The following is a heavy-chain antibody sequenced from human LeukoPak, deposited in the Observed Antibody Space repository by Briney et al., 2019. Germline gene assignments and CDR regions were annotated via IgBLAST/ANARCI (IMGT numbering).Heavy chain of an antibody. CDR2: IHYTGNT. J-gene: IGHJ4*02. CDR3: ARDGAGMTGTGLDY. CDR1: NGSINFVSYY. Sequence: SETLSLTCTVSNGSINFVSYYWSWIRQPPGKGLEWLGYIHYTGNTIYNPSLKSRVTISMDTAKNQFSLKVSSVTAADTAVYYCARDGAGMTGTGLDYWGQGILATVSS. D-gene: IGHD3-9*01. V-gene: IGHV4-61*01.